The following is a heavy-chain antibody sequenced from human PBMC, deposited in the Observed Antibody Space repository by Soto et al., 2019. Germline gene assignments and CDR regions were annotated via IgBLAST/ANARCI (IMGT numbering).Heavy chain of an antibody. Sequence: QVQLQESGPRLVKPSQTLSLSCTVSGDSIRSGGYYWSWIRQHPGKGLEWIGYIYYSGSTDYNPSLKSRVTISVDSSKNEFSLKLSSVTAADTAVYYCARAKWNPRKGFNPWGQGTLVTVSS. V-gene: IGHV4-31*03. CDR2: IYYSGST. CDR3: ARAKWNPRKGFNP. J-gene: IGHJ5*02. D-gene: IGHD1-1*01. CDR1: GDSIRSGGYY.